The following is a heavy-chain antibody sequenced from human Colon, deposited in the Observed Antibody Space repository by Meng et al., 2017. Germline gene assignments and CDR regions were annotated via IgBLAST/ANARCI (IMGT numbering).Heavy chain of an antibody. CDR3: ARDYWGSLDF. D-gene: IGHD3-16*01. CDR2: ARIDYANT. CDR1: GASVGSPDHQ. Sequence: QVRLAESGPGPVRPSENLSLSCAVSGASVGSPDHQWGWVRQPPGKGLEWVGYARIDYANTNYNPSLKSRVNVSLDTSKNQFSLNVRSVTAADTAVYYCARDYWGSLDFWGQGILVTVSS. J-gene: IGHJ4*02. V-gene: IGHV4-61*08.